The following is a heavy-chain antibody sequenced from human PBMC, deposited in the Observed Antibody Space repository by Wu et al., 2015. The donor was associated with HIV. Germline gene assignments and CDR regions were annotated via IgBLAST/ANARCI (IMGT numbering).Heavy chain of an antibody. CDR2: ISANNGDT. CDR1: NYTFTSYG. J-gene: IGHJ5*02. V-gene: IGHV1-18*01. D-gene: IGHD5-12*01. CDR3: AREGVDAFDP. Sequence: QVQLVQSGAEVKKPGASVKVSCRGSNYTFTSYGIAWVRQAPGQGLEWMGWISANNGDTNYAQKFQGRVTMTTDTSTSTGYMELRSLRSDDTAVYYCAREGVDAFDPWAEGTVVTVSS.